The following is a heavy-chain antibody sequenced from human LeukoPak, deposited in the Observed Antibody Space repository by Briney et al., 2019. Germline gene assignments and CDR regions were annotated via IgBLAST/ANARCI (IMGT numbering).Heavy chain of an antibody. J-gene: IGHJ6*02. V-gene: IGHV3-33*01. Sequence: GRSLRLSFAASGFTFSSYGMHWVRQAPGKGLEWVAVIWYDGSNKYYADSVKGRFTISRDNSKNTLYLQMNSLRAEDTAEYYCARAGGSATGAIYGMDVWGQGTTVTVSS. CDR3: ARAGGSATGAIYGMDV. CDR2: IWYDGSNK. D-gene: IGHD3-10*01. CDR1: GFTFSSYG.